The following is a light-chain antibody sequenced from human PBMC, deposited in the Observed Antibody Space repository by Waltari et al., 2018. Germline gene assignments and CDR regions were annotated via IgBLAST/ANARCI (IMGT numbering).Light chain of an antibody. Sequence: DIQLTQSPSFLSASVGDRVTITCRASQGISSYLAWYQQKPGKAHKLLIYAAYTLQSGVPSRFSGSGSGTEFTLTISSLQPEDFATYYCQQLNSYFGTFGQGTKLEIK. CDR2: AAY. CDR3: QQLNSYFGT. CDR1: QGISSY. V-gene: IGKV1-9*01. J-gene: IGKJ2*01.